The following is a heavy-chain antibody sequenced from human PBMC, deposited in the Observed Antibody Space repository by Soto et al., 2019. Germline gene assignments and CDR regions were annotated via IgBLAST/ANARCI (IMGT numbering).Heavy chain of an antibody. CDR1: GFTFSSYG. J-gene: IGHJ6*02. CDR2: ISYDGSNK. CDR3: ATHYYYYGMDV. Sequence: GGSLRLSCAASGFTFSSYGMHWVRQAPGKGLEWVAVISYDGSNKYYADSVKGRFTISRDNSKNTLYLQMNSLRAEDTAVYYCATHYYYYGMDVWGQGTTVTVSS. V-gene: IGHV3-30*03.